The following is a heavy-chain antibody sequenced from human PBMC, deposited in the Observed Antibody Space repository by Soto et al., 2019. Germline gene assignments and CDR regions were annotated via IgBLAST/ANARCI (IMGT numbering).Heavy chain of an antibody. CDR3: ASNLSGYSSGWYVEVLYYFDY. V-gene: IGHV3-30*03. J-gene: IGHJ4*02. CDR1: GFTFSSYG. CDR2: ISYDGSNK. D-gene: IGHD6-19*01. Sequence: LRLSCAASGFTFSSYGMHWVRQAPGKGLEWVAVISYDGSNKYYADSVKGRFTISRDNSKNTLYLQMSRLRSDDTAVYYCASNLSGYSSGWYVEVLYYFDYWGQGTLVTVSS.